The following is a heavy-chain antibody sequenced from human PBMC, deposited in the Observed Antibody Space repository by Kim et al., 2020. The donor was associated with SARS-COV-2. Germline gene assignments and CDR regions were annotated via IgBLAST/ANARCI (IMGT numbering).Heavy chain of an antibody. CDR1: GGSISSYY. J-gene: IGHJ3*02. Sequence: SETLSLTCTVSGGSISSYYWSWIRQPPGKGLEWIGYIYYSGSTNYNPSLKSRVTISVDTSKNQFSLKLSSVTAADTAVYYCAREATGDAFDIWGQGTMVTVSS. CDR2: IYYSGST. D-gene: IGHD4-4*01. V-gene: IGHV4-59*13. CDR3: AREATGDAFDI.